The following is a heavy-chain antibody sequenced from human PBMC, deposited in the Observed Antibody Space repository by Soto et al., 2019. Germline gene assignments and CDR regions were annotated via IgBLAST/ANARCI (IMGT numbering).Heavy chain of an antibody. Sequence: SETLSLTCAVSGGSISSGGYSWSWIRQPPGKGLEWIGYMYHSGSTYYNPSLKSRVTISVDTSKNQFSLKLSSVTAAETAVYYCARHWGRGAAGTCYNWGQGTLVTVSS. D-gene: IGHD6-13*01. CDR3: ARHWGRGAAGTCYN. V-gene: IGHV4-30-2*03. CDR2: MYHSGST. CDR1: GGSISSGGYS. J-gene: IGHJ4*02.